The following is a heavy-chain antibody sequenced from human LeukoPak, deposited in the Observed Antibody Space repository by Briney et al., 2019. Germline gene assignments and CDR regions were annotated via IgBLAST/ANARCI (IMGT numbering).Heavy chain of an antibody. Sequence: ASVKVSCKASGYTFTSYGISWVRQAPGQGLEWMGWISAYNGNTNYAQKLQGRVTMTTDTSTSTAYMELRSLGSDDTAVYYCALGQWLGRGTEYFQHWGQGTLVTVSS. V-gene: IGHV1-18*01. D-gene: IGHD6-19*01. CDR1: GYTFTSYG. CDR3: ALGQWLGRGTEYFQH. J-gene: IGHJ1*01. CDR2: ISAYNGNT.